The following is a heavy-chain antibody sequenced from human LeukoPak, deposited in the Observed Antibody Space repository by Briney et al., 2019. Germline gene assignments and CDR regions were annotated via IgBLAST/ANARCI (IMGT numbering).Heavy chain of an antibody. Sequence: GGSLRLSCAASGFTFDDYAMHWVRQAPGKGLEWVSGISWNSGSIGYADSVKGRFTISRDNAKNYLYLQMKSLRAEDTAFYYCAKAWQWLGAFEYWGQGTLVTVSS. V-gene: IGHV3-9*01. D-gene: IGHD6-19*01. CDR3: AKAWQWLGAFEY. CDR1: GFTFDDYA. CDR2: ISWNSGSI. J-gene: IGHJ4*02.